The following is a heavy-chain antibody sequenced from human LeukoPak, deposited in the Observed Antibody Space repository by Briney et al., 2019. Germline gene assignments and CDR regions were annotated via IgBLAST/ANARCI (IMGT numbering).Heavy chain of an antibody. V-gene: IGHV4-38-2*02. CDR2: IHHSGST. Sequence: PSETLSLTCIVSGYSISSVYYWGWIRHPPGKGLEWIGNIHHSGSTYYNPSLKSRVTISVDTSKNQLSLKVSSVTAVDTAVYYCARVAAGIGFFQHWGQGTLVTVSS. CDR1: GYSISSVYY. CDR3: ARVAAGIGFFQH. D-gene: IGHD6-13*01. J-gene: IGHJ1*01.